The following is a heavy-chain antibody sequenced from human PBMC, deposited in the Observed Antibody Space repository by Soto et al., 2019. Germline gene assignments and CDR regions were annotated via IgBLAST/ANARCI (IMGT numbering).Heavy chain of an antibody. Sequence: ASVKVSCKTSVYTFTNYGISWVRLAPGQGLEWMGWISPFDGNTNYAQNFQVRVTLTTDTSASTAYMELTSLRSEDTAVYYCAKDRSSSWPFDYWGQGTLVTVSS. CDR3: AKDRSSSWPFDY. V-gene: IGHV1-18*04. D-gene: IGHD6-13*01. CDR2: ISPFDGNT. J-gene: IGHJ4*02. CDR1: VYTFTNYG.